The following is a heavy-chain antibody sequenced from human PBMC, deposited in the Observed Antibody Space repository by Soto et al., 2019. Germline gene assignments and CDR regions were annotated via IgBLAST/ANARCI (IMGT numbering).Heavy chain of an antibody. CDR2: FYSSGST. J-gene: IGHJ4*02. CDR3: ANGPGFPIHEPPAMPPFDY. CDR1: GLTFSTNY. V-gene: IGHV3-66*01. Sequence: GGSLRLSCAASGLTFSTNYMSWVRQAPGKGLEWVSIFYSSGSTYYADSVKGRFTISRDNSENTLYLQMNSLRAEDTAVYWCANGPGFPIHEPPAMPPFDYWGRGTLVTVSS. D-gene: IGHD2-2*01.